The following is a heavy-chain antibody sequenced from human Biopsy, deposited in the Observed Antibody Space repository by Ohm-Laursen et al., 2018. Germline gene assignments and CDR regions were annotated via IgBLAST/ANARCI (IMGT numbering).Heavy chain of an antibody. V-gene: IGHV4-59*01. D-gene: IGHD3-22*01. CDR3: ARDRGYYSDMTVPGYFDL. CDR1: GDSISSYY. J-gene: IGHJ2*01. Sequence: SETLSLTCTVPGDSISSYYWSWIRQPPGKGLQWIGYVYYTGSTDYNPSLQSRVTISVDTSKNHFSLRLRSVTPADTAIYYCARDRGYYSDMTVPGYFDLWGRGTLVTVSS. CDR2: VYYTGST.